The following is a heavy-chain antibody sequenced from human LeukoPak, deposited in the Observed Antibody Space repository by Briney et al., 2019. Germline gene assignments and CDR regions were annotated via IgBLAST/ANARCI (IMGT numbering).Heavy chain of an antibody. V-gene: IGHV3-7*03. CDR3: AKVSHYDFWSGSNWFDP. J-gene: IGHJ5*02. CDR1: GFTFSSYW. CDR2: IKQDGGEK. D-gene: IGHD3-3*01. Sequence: GGSLRLSCAASGFTFSSYWMSWVRQAPGKGLEWVANIKQDGGEKYYVESVKGRFTISRDNVKNSLYLQMNSLRAEDTAVYYCAKVSHYDFWSGSNWFDPWGQGTLVTVSS.